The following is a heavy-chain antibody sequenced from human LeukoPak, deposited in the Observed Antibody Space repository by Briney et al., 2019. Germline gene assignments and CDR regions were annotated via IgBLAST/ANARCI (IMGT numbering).Heavy chain of an antibody. Sequence: SETLSLTCTVSGGSISSYYWSRIRQPPGKGLEWIGYIYYSGSTNYNPSLKSRVTISVDTSKNQFSLKLSSVTAADTAVYYCAMAYYYDCSGYYLWGQGTLVTVSS. V-gene: IGHV4-59*01. J-gene: IGHJ4*02. CDR3: AMAYYYDCSGYYL. D-gene: IGHD3-22*01. CDR2: IYYSGST. CDR1: GGSISSYY.